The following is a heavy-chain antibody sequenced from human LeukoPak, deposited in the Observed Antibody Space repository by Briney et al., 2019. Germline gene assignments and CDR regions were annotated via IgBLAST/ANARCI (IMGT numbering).Heavy chain of an antibody. CDR1: GYTFTGYY. CDR3: ARTDGIVVVTASVAVFDP. CDR2: INPNSGGT. V-gene: IGHV1-2*02. J-gene: IGHJ5*02. D-gene: IGHD2-21*02. Sequence: ASVKVSCKASGYTFTGYYMHWVRQAPGQGLEWMGWINPNSGGTNYAQKFQGRVTMTRDTSTSTAYMELSRLRSDDTAVYYCARTDGIVVVTASVAVFDPWGQGTLVTVSS.